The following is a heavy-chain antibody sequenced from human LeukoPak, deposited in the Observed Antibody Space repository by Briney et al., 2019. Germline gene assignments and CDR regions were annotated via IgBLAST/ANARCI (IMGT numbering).Heavy chain of an antibody. J-gene: IGHJ4*02. CDR2: INRDGSGT. CDR1: GFTFSNYW. Sequence: GGSLRLSCATSGFTFSNYWMHWVRQAPGKGLVWVSHINRDGSGTTYADSVKGRFTISRDNSKNAVFLQMNNLRLEDTAVYHCSTGGSSGWSDFWGQGTLVTVSS. CDR3: STGGSSGWSDF. V-gene: IGHV3-74*03. D-gene: IGHD6-19*01.